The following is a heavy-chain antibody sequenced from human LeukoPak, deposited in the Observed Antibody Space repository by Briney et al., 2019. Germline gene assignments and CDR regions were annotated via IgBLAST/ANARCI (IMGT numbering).Heavy chain of an antibody. Sequence: ASVKVSCKASGYTFTGYYMHWVRQAPGQGLEWMGWISAYNGNTNYAQKLQGRVTMTTDTSTSTAYMELRGLRSDDTAVYYCARALYCSGDSCYSFGYWGQGTLVTVSS. J-gene: IGHJ4*02. CDR3: ARALYCSGDSCYSFGY. CDR2: ISAYNGNT. D-gene: IGHD2-15*01. V-gene: IGHV1-18*04. CDR1: GYTFTGYY.